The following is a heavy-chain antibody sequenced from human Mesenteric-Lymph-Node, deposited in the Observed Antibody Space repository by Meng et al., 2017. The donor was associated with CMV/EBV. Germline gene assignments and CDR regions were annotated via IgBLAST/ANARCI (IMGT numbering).Heavy chain of an antibody. J-gene: IGHJ6*02. CDR2: FYSRGSP. V-gene: IGHV4-61*05. Sequence: SETLSLTCTVTGTSLSNSKYYWAWIRQPPGKGLEYVAFFYSRGSPNYSPSLKSRVTISADVSTNQFSLTLTSVSAADTAVYYCARTLPHCSSTSCYTGEYYYYGMDVWGQGTTVTVSS. CDR1: GTSLSNSKYY. CDR3: ARTLPHCSSTSCYTGEYYYYGMDV. D-gene: IGHD2-2*01.